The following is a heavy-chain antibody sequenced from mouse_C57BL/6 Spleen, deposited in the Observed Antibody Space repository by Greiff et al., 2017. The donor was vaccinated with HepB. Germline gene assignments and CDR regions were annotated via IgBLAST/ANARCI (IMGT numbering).Heavy chain of an antibody. CDR2: IDPSDSYT. J-gene: IGHJ1*03. Sequence: VQLQQPGAELVRPGTSVKLSCKASGYTFTSYWMHWVKQRPGQGLEWIGVIDPSDSYTNYNQKFKGKATLTVDTSSSTAYMQLSSLTSEDSAVYYCARREGLFWYFDVWGTGTTVTVSS. CDR1: GYTFTSYW. V-gene: IGHV1-59*01. CDR3: ARREGLFWYFDV. D-gene: IGHD1-1*01.